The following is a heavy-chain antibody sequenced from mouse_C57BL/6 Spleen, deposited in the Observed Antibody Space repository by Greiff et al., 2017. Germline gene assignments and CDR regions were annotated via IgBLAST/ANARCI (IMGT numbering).Heavy chain of an antibody. Sequence: QVQLQQPGPELVKPGASVKLSCKASGYTFTSYWMHWVKQRPGQGLEWIGNINPSNGGTNYNEKFKSKATLTVDKSSSTAYMQLSSLTSEYSAVYYCARGLLLNWYFDVWGTGTTVTVSS. D-gene: IGHD2-3*01. V-gene: IGHV1-53*01. CDR3: ARGLLLNWYFDV. J-gene: IGHJ1*03. CDR2: INPSNGGT. CDR1: GYTFTSYW.